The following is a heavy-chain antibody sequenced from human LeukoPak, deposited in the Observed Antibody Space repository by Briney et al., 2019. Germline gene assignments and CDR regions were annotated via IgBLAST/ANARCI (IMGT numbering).Heavy chain of an antibody. CDR3: ARKPAAMYNWFDP. D-gene: IGHD2-2*01. V-gene: IGHV5-51*01. CDR2: IYPGDSDT. CDR1: GYSFTSYW. Sequence: GESLKISCKGSGYSFTSYWIGWVRQMPGKGLEWMGIIYPGDSDTRYSPSFQGQVTISADKSISTAYLQWSSLKASDAAMYYCARKPAAMYNWFDPWGQGTLVTVSS. J-gene: IGHJ5*02.